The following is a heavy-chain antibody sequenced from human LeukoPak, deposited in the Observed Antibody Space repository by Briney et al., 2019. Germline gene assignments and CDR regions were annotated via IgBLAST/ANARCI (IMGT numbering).Heavy chain of an antibody. CDR3: ATMQWLEGVDWFDP. J-gene: IGHJ5*02. Sequence: GGSLRLSCAASAFTFSNYGMHWVRQAPGKGLEWVAFIRYDESNKFYADSVKGRFTISRDNSKNILFLQMNSLRAEDTAVYYCATMQWLEGVDWFDPWGQGTLVTVSS. CDR1: AFTFSNYG. D-gene: IGHD6-19*01. V-gene: IGHV3-30*02. CDR2: IRYDESNK.